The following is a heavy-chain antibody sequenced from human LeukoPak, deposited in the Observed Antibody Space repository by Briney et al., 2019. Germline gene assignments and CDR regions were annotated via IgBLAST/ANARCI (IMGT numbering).Heavy chain of an antibody. V-gene: IGHV1-3*01. J-gene: IGHJ4*02. CDR3: ARDDCGDTCYPGGY. Sequence: GGSVTVSCKASRYIFAKYVVHWVRQAPGQRPDWMGWIKAGNGDTQYLQNFQDRLTITRDTSASTVYMELSSLTSEDTALYYCARDDCGDTCYPGGYWGQGTLVTVSS. CDR1: RYIFAKYV. D-gene: IGHD2-21*01. CDR2: IKAGNGDT.